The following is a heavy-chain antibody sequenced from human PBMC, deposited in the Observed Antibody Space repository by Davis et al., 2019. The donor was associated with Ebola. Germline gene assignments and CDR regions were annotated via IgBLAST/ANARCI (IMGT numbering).Heavy chain of an antibody. CDR2: ISYDGRNK. Sequence: GESLKISCAASGFPLINYAMHWVRQAPGKGMEWLAVISYDGRNKYYADSVKGRFTISRDNSKNTLYLQVDSLTAEDTARYYCARDRIGGSGGFDYWGQGNVVTVSP. CDR1: GFPLINYA. D-gene: IGHD2-15*01. V-gene: IGHV3-30*04. J-gene: IGHJ4*02. CDR3: ARDRIGGSGGFDY.